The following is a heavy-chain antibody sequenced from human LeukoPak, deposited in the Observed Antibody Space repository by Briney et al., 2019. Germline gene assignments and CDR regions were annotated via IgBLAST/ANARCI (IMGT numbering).Heavy chain of an antibody. Sequence: SETPSLTCAVYGGSFSGYYWSWIRQPPGKGLEWIGEINHSGSTNYNPSLKSRVTISVDTSKNQFSLKLSSVTAADTAVYYCARVRRYCSSTSCYAHYYYYGMDVWGQGTTVTVSS. CDR2: INHSGST. CDR3: ARVRRYCSSTSCYAHYYYYGMDV. D-gene: IGHD2-2*01. V-gene: IGHV4-34*01. CDR1: GGSFSGYY. J-gene: IGHJ6*02.